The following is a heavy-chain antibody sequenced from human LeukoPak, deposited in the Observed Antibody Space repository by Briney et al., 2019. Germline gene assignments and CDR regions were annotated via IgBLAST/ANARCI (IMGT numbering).Heavy chain of an antibody. CDR3: AIGGFDILTGYKK. Sequence: ASVTVSCKVSGFTLDELSMHWLRQAPGKGPEWMGGSDPEDGETVYAQKFQDRVTLTEDRSTDIAYMELSSLRFEDTAVYYCAIGGFDILTGYKKWGQGTLVTVSS. CDR1: GFTLDELS. CDR2: SDPEDGET. V-gene: IGHV1-24*01. J-gene: IGHJ4*02. D-gene: IGHD3-9*01.